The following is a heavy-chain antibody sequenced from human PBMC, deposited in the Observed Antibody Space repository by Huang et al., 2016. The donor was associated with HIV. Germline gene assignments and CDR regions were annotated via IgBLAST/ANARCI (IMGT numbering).Heavy chain of an antibody. D-gene: IGHD3-10*01. CDR3: ARLPGSITMIRGVITDPY. V-gene: IGHV4-39*02. CDR1: GGSIRSDNYY. J-gene: IGHJ4*02. CDR2: IYFSGST. Sequence: QLQLQESGPGLVKPSETLSLTCTVSGGSIRSDNYYWGWLRQPPGKGLEWIGSIYFSGSTYCNPARKRRVTITGDTSKNHFSRRMRSVTAADTAVYYCARLPGSITMIRGVITDPYWGQGTLVTVSS.